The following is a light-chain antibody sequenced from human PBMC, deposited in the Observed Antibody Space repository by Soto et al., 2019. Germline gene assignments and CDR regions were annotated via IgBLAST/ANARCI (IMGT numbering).Light chain of an antibody. CDR3: QQYITYPT. J-gene: IGKJ1*01. CDR2: EAS. Sequence: NHMTHSPSTLSASFGDSVTITCRASQNIKTWLTWYQQRPGRTPKLLIYEASNVESGVPSRFSGSGSGTDFTLTISGLQPEDFATYYCQQYITYPTFGQGTKVDIK. V-gene: IGKV1-5*03. CDR1: QNIKTW.